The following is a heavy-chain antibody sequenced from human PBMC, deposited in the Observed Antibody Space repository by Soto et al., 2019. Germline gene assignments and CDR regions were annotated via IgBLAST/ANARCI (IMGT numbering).Heavy chain of an antibody. CDR1: GFSFRINQVG. D-gene: IGHD1-26*01. CDR3: ARLYSGSYFDY. CDR2: IYWDDDQ. Sequence: SGPTLVNPTQTLPLTCTFSGFSFRINQVGVSWIRQPPGKALEWLTLIYWDDDQRHSPSLRSRVTITKDTSKNQVVLTMTNMDPVDTATYYCARLYSGSYFDYWGPGSLVPSPQ. V-gene: IGHV2-5*02. J-gene: IGHJ4*02.